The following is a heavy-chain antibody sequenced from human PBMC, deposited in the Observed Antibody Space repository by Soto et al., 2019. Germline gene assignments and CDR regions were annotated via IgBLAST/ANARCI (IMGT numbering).Heavy chain of an antibody. CDR3: ARSPPYLRYFDWLSL. Sequence: SETLSLTCTVSGGSISSYYWSWIRQPPGKGLEWIGYIYYSGSTNYNPSLKSRVTISVDTSKNQFSLKLSSVTAADTAVYYCARSPPYLRYFDWLSLWGQGTLVTVSS. V-gene: IGHV4-59*01. CDR2: IYYSGST. CDR1: GGSISSYY. J-gene: IGHJ4*02. D-gene: IGHD3-9*01.